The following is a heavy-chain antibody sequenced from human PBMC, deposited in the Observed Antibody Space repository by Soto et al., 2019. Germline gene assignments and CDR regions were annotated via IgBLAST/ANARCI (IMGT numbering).Heavy chain of an antibody. J-gene: IGHJ6*02. CDR2: ISGSDGST. Sequence: GGSLRVSCAAWGFNYSSYAMSSVRQAPGKGLAWVSAISGSDGSTYYAASVQGRFTISRDNSKNKLYLQMNSLRAEDTAVYYCAKDLLRFLEWPDYYYYGMDVWGQGTTDTVTS. CDR1: GFNYSSYA. CDR3: AKDLLRFLEWPDYYYYGMDV. D-gene: IGHD3-3*01. V-gene: IGHV3-23*01.